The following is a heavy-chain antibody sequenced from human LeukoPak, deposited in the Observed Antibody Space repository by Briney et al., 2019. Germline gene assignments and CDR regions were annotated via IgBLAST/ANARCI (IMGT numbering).Heavy chain of an antibody. CDR2: IYYSGST. V-gene: IGHV4-39*07. J-gene: IGHJ4*02. D-gene: IGHD3-22*01. CDR1: GGSISSSSYY. CDR3: AREAGITMIDDDY. Sequence: PSETLSLTCTVSGGSISSSSYYWGWIRQPPGKGLEWIGSIYYSGSTYYNPSLKSRVTISVDTSKNQFSLKLSSVTAADTAVYYCAREAGITMIDDDYWGQGTLVTVSS.